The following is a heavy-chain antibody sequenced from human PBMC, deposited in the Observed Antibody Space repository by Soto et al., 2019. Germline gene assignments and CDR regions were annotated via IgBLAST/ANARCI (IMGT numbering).Heavy chain of an antibody. Sequence: EVQLLESGGGLVQPGGSLRLSCAASEFTFSNYAMSWVRQAPGTGLEWVSAISYGGGTTYYADSVKGRFTISRDNSKNTLYLQMNSLRAEDTAVYYCAKNPGYYYDSTGYHFDYWGQGTLVTVSS. CDR3: AKNPGYYYDSTGYHFDY. J-gene: IGHJ4*02. CDR1: EFTFSNYA. CDR2: ISYGGGTT. D-gene: IGHD3-22*01. V-gene: IGHV3-23*01.